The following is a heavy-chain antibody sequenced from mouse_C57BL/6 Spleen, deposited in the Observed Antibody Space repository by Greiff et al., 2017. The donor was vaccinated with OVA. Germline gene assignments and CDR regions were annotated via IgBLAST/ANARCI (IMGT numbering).Heavy chain of an antibody. CDR3: ARSRYGYLYYFDY. Sequence: QVQLQQPGAELVQPGASVKMSCKASGYTFTSYWITWVKQRPGQGLEWIGVIYPGSGSTNYNEKFKSKATLTVDTSSSTAYMQLSSLTSEDSAVYYCARSRYGYLYYFDYWGQGTTLTVSS. CDR1: GYTFTSYW. CDR2: IYPGSGST. J-gene: IGHJ2*01. D-gene: IGHD2-2*01. V-gene: IGHV1-55*01.